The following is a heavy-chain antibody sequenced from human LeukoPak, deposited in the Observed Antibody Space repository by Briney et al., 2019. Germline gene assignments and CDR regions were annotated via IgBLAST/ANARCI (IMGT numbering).Heavy chain of an antibody. CDR1: GGSISSGSYY. CDR2: IYTSGST. V-gene: IGHV4-61*02. D-gene: IGHD2-2*01. CDR3: ARTQHCSSTSCPHGLDS. Sequence: SETLSLTCTVSGGSISSGSYYWSWIRQPAGKGLEWIGRIYTSGSTNYNPSLKSRVTISVDTSKNQFSLKLSSVTAADTAVYYCARTQHCSSTSCPHGLDSWGQGTLVTVSS. J-gene: IGHJ4*02.